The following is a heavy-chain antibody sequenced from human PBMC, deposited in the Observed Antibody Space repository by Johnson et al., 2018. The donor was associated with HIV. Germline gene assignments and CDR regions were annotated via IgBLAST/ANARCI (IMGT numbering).Heavy chain of an antibody. J-gene: IGHJ3*02. CDR2: ISYDGSNK. CDR3: ARDKAVNDLIVVGNTACDI. Sequence: QVQLVESGGGVVQPGRSLRLSCAASGFTFSSYAMHWVRQAPGKGLEWVAVISYDGSNKYYADSVKGRFTISRDNSKNTLYLQMNSMRAEDTALDYCARDKAVNDLIVVGNTACDIWGQGTMVTGSS. CDR1: GFTFSSYA. D-gene: IGHD2-15*01. V-gene: IGHV3-30-3*01.